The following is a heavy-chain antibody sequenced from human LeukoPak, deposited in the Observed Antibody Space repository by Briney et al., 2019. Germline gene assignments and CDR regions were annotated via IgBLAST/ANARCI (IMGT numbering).Heavy chain of an antibody. J-gene: IGHJ4*02. Sequence: PGGSLRLSCAASGFTFSSYALNWVRQAPGKGLEYVSAISPDGGTTHYADSVKGRFTISRDNAKNSLYLQMNSLRAEDTAVYYCAREAQRTAMAYSDYWGQGTLVTVSS. CDR1: GFTFSSYA. CDR2: ISPDGGTT. V-gene: IGHV3-64*02. D-gene: IGHD5-18*01. CDR3: AREAQRTAMAYSDY.